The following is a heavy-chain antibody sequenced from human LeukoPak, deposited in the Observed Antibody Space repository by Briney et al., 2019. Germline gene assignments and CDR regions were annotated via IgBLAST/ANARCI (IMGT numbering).Heavy chain of an antibody. CDR2: ISAYNGNT. CDR3: AISVHSGYDLHNYDY. V-gene: IGHV1-18*01. Sequence: ASVKVSCKASGYTFTSYGISWVRQAPGQGLEWMGWISAYNGNTNYAQKLQGRVTMTTDTSTSTAYMELRSLRSDDTAVYYCAISVHSGYDLHNYDYWGRGTLVTVSS. D-gene: IGHD5-12*01. CDR1: GYTFTSYG. J-gene: IGHJ4*02.